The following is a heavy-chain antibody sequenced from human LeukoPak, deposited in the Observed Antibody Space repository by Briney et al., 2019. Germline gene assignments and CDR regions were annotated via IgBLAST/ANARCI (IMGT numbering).Heavy chain of an antibody. D-gene: IGHD3-10*01. Sequence: GGSLRLSCVASGFTFSSYWMHWVRQAPGTGLVWVSRINSDGSTTTYADSVRGRFTISRDNAKHTLYLQMNSLRAEDTAVYYCERGGFDTIGFDYWGQGTLVTVSS. V-gene: IGHV3-74*01. CDR3: ERGGFDTIGFDY. CDR2: INSDGSTT. CDR1: GFTFSSYW. J-gene: IGHJ4*02.